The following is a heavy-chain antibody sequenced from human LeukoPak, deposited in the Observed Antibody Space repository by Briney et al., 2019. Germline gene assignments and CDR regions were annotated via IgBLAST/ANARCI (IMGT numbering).Heavy chain of an antibody. D-gene: IGHD3-10*01. Sequence: GESLKISGKGSEYTLTSYWIGWVRQMPGKGLKWMGIIYPGDSDTRYSPSFQGQVTISADKSISTAYLQWSSLKASDTAIYYCARRLNYYGSGSYEDWFDPWGQGTLVTVSS. CDR3: ARRLNYYGSGSYEDWFDP. J-gene: IGHJ5*02. CDR2: IYPGDSDT. CDR1: EYTLTSYW. V-gene: IGHV5-51*01.